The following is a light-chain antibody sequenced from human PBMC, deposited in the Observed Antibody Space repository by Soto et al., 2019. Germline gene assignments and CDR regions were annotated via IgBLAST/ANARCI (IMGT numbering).Light chain of an antibody. J-gene: IGLJ2*01. V-gene: IGLV2-14*01. CDR3: SSYTSSSTLVV. Sequence: QSALTQPASVSGSPGQSITISCTGTSSDVGGYSFVSWYQQHPGKAPKLMIYDVSNRPSGVSNRFCGSKSGNTASLTISGLQAEDEADYYCSSYTSSSTLVVFGGGTKLTVL. CDR2: DVS. CDR1: SSDVGGYSF.